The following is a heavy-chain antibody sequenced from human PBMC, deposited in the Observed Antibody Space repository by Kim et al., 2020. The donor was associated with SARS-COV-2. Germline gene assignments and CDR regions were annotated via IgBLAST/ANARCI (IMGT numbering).Heavy chain of an antibody. D-gene: IGHD3-9*01. CDR1: RDSISSSSYY. CDR2: IYYSGST. CDR3: ARHLRTLRYFEPFDY. Sequence: SETLSLTCTVSRDSISSSSYYWGWIRQPPGKGLEWIGSIYYSGSTYYNPSLKSRVTISVDTSKNQFSLKLSSVTAADTAVYYCARHLRTLRYFEPFDYWGQGTLVTVSS. V-gene: IGHV4-39*01. J-gene: IGHJ4*02.